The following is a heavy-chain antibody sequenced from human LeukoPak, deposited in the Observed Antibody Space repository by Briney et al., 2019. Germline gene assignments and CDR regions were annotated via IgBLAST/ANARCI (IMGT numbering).Heavy chain of an antibody. CDR1: GFTFSSNA. CDR3: AKDRAYYDFWSAYVPGL. Sequence: GGSQRLSCAASGFTFSSNAMHRDRQAPGKGLEWVAVISYDGSNKYYADSVKGRFTISRDNSKNTLYLQMNSLRAEDTAVYYCAKDRAYYDFWSAYVPGLWGQGTLVTVSS. J-gene: IGHJ4*02. D-gene: IGHD3-3*01. V-gene: IGHV3-30-3*01. CDR2: ISYDGSNK.